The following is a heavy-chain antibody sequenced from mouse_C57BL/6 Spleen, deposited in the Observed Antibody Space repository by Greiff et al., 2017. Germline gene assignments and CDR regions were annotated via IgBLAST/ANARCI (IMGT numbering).Heavy chain of an antibody. CDR1: GYTFTDYE. D-gene: IGHD2-2*01. V-gene: IGHV1-15*01. CDR3: TRGDYGYDGYY. J-gene: IGHJ2*01. CDR2: IDPETGGT. Sequence: QVQLQQSGAELVRPGASVTLSCKASGYTFTDYEMHWVKQTPVHGLEWIGAIDPETGGTAYNQKFKGKAILTADKSSSTAYMELRSLTSEDSAVYYCTRGDYGYDGYYWGQGTTLTVSS.